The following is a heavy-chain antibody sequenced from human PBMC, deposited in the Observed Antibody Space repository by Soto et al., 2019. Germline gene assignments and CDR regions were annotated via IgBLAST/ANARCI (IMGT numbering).Heavy chain of an antibody. CDR1: GGSISSYY. J-gene: IGHJ6*02. CDR2: IYYSGTT. V-gene: IGHV4-59*01. Sequence: PSETLSLTCTVSGGSISSYYWRWIRQPPGKGLEWIGYIYYSGTTYYNPSLKSRVTVSVDTSKNHFSLKLSSVTAADTAVYYCARQGHYYYYGMDVGGQGTTVTVSS. CDR3: ARQGHYYYYGMDV.